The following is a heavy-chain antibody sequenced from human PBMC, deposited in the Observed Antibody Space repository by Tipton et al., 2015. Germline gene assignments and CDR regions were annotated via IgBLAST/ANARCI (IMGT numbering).Heavy chain of an antibody. CDR3: ARVPPSDIVLMVYALDFDY. V-gene: IGHV1-18*01. CDR2: ISAYNGNT. D-gene: IGHD2-8*01. CDR1: GYTFTSYG. Sequence: QVQLVQSGAEVKKPGASVKVSCKASGYTFTSYGISWVRQAPGQGLEWMGWISAYNGNTNYPQKLQGRVTMTTDTSTSTAYMELRSLRSDDTAVYYCARVPPSDIVLMVYALDFDYWGQGTLVTVSS. J-gene: IGHJ4*02.